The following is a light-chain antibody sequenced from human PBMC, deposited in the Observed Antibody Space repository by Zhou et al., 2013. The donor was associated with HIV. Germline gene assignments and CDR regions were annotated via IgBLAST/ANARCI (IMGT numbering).Light chain of an antibody. V-gene: IGKV3-11*01. CDR3: QQYGDSVPT. CDR1: QRVTSY. J-gene: IGKJ3*01. CDR2: DAS. Sequence: EIVLTQSPATLSLSPGERATLSCRASQRVTSYLAWYQQKPGQAPRLLIYDASNRATGIPARFSGSGSGTDFTLTISSLEPEDFAVYYCQQYGDSVPTFGPGTKVDMK.